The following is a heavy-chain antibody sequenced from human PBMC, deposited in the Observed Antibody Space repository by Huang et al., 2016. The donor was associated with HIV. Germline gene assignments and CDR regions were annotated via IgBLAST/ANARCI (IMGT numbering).Heavy chain of an antibody. J-gene: IGHJ4*02. V-gene: IGHV3-53*01. CDR2: IYSGGRT. CDR1: GFSVSRNY. Sequence: EVQLVESGGGLIQPGGSLRLSCAASGFSVSRNYMSWVRQVTGKGLGGVCVIYSGGRTYYADSVKGRFTSSRDSFKNTLYLQMNGLRVEDTAVYYCARVAYSGYDLPFDFWGQGTLVTVSS. CDR3: ARVAYSGYDLPFDF. D-gene: IGHD3-22*01.